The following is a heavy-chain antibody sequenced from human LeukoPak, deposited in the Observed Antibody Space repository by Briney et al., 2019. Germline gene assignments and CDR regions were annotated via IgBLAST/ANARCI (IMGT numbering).Heavy chain of an antibody. CDR1: GFTFSSYS. V-gene: IGHV3-21*04. Sequence: GGSLRLSCAASGFTFSSYSMNWVRQAPGKGLEWVSSISSSSSYIFYADSVKGRFTISRDNAKNSLYLQMSNLRAEDTAVYFCARGGGLDVWGQGATVTVSS. CDR2: ISSSSSYI. J-gene: IGHJ6*02. D-gene: IGHD3-16*01. CDR3: ARGGGLDV.